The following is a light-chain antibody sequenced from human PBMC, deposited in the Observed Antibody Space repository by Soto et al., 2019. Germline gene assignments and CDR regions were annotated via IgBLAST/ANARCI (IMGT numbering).Light chain of an antibody. CDR3: QQYNNWPYT. Sequence: EIVMTQSPDTLSVSPGERATLSCRASQSVSTNLAWYQQKPGQAPRLLIYGASTRATGIPARFSGSGSGTEFNLTISSLQSEDFAVYHCQQYNNWPYTFGKGTKLEIK. CDR2: GAS. V-gene: IGKV3-15*01. J-gene: IGKJ2*01. CDR1: QSVSTN.